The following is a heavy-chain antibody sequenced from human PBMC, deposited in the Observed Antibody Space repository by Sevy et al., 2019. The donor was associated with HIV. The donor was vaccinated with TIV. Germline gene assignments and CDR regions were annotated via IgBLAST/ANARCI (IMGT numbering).Heavy chain of an antibody. V-gene: IGHV3-33*03. J-gene: IGHJ4*02. D-gene: IGHD6-13*01. CDR1: GFTFSDYG. CDR2: IWYDGTDT. Sequence: GGSLRLSCTASGFTFSDYGMHWVRQAPGKGLDWVALIWYDGTDTYYTDSVKGRFTISRDNSENKLFLQMNSLRPEDTAVYYCTKNTAAAGVGGFDYWGRGTMVTVSS. CDR3: TKNTAAAGVGGFDY.